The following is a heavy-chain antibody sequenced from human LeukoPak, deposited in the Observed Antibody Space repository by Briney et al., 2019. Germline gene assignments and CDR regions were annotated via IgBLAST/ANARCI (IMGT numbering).Heavy chain of an antibody. J-gene: IGHJ5*02. V-gene: IGHV3-7*01. CDR3: ARRGTYQNSFDP. CDR2: IKDDGSEK. CDR1: TFTFSSYW. Sequence: GGSLRHSCAASTFTFSSYWMSWVRQAPGKGLEWVATIKDDGSEKFYVDSVSGRFTISRDNAKNSLYLQMNSLRAEDTAVYYCARRGTYQNSFDPWGQGTLVTVSS. D-gene: IGHD3-16*01.